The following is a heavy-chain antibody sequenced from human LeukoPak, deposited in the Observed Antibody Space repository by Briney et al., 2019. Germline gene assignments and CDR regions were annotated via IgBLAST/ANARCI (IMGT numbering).Heavy chain of an antibody. D-gene: IGHD2-2*02. V-gene: IGHV3-23*01. CDR1: GVAFSDYA. CDR2: ISGSGSTT. Sequence: PGGSLRLSCAASGVAFSDYAMNWVRQAPGKGLEWVSGISGSGSTTKYADSVKGRFTVSRDNSKNTLYLQMNSVRAEDTALYYCAKRYCDSPCCYIDYWGQGTLVTVSS. CDR3: AKRYCDSPCCYIDY. J-gene: IGHJ4*02.